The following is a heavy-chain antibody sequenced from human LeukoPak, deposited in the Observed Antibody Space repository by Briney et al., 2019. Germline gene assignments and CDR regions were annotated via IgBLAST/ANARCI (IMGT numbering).Heavy chain of an antibody. CDR2: ISSSSSTI. D-gene: IGHD3-3*01. Sequence: GGSLRLSCAASGFTFSSYSMNWVRQAPGKGLEWVSYISSSSSTIYYADSVKGRFTISRDNAKNSLYLQMNSLRAEDTAVYYCARIHYDFWSGYESLFDYWGRGTLVTVSS. CDR1: GFTFSSYS. V-gene: IGHV3-48*01. J-gene: IGHJ4*02. CDR3: ARIHYDFWSGYESLFDY.